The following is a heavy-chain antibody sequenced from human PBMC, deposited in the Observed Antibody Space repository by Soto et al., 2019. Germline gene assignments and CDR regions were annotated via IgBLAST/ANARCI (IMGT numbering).Heavy chain of an antibody. CDR3: ARVTSYYYYGMDV. CDR1: GGSISSGDYY. D-gene: IGHD4-17*01. V-gene: IGHV4-30-4*01. Sequence: QVQLQESGPGLVKPSQTLSLTCTVSGGSISSGDYYWSWIRQPPGKGLEWIGYIYYSGSTYYNPSLKRRVNISVDTSKNQCSLKLSSVTAADTAVYYCARVTSYYYYGMDVWCQGSTVTVSS. J-gene: IGHJ6*02. CDR2: IYYSGST.